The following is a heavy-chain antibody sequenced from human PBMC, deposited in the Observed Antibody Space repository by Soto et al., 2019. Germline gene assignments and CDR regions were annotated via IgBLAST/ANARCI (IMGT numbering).Heavy chain of an antibody. CDR3: ARGPSGGYHCLDV. J-gene: IGHJ6*03. V-gene: IGHV3-11*01. Sequence: QVQLVESGGGLVKPGGSLRLSCGASGFTYSDYYMYWIRQAPGKGLEWVSYISSSGSSKYYADSVKGRFTVSRDNAKNSLYLQMNSLRAEDTAVYYCARGPSGGYHCLDVWGKGTTVSVSS. CDR2: ISSSGSSK. D-gene: IGHD3-10*01. CDR1: GFTYSDYY.